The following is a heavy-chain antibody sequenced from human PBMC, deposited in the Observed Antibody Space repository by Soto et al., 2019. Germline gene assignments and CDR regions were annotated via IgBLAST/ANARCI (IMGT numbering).Heavy chain of an antibody. Sequence: GGSLRLSCPTSGFIFTHFWMSWVRQAPGKGLEWVANIKQDGSEKYYVDSVKGRFTISRDNANNSVYLQMNSLSPDDTAVYYCARGLRNLDYWGLGTLVTVSS. CDR2: IKQDGSEK. CDR3: ARGLRNLDY. CDR1: GFIFTHFW. J-gene: IGHJ4*02. V-gene: IGHV3-7*03. D-gene: IGHD2-15*01.